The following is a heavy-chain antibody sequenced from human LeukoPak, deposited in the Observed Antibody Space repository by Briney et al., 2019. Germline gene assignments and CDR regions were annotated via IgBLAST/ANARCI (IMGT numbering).Heavy chain of an antibody. D-gene: IGHD1-14*01. CDR3: AGRNRTGDY. Sequence: PSETLSLSCTVSGGSISSYYWSWIRQPPGKGLEWIGYIYYSGSTNYNPSLKSRVTISVDTSKNQFSLKLSSVTAADTAVYYCAGRNRTGDYWGQGTLVTVSS. CDR1: GGSISSYY. CDR2: IYYSGST. V-gene: IGHV4-59*01. J-gene: IGHJ4*02.